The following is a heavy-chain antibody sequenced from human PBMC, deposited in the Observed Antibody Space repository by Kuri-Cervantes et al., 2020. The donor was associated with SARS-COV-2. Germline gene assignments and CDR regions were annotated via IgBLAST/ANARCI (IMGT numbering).Heavy chain of an antibody. CDR2: IIPIFGTA. CDR3: ARDRGEQWLVSHYYYYGMDV. Sequence: TCKASGGTFSSYAISWVRQAPGQGLEWMGGIIPIFGTANYAQKFQGRVTITADKSTSTAYMELSSLRSEDTAVYYCARDRGEQWLVSHYYYYGMDVWGQGTTVTVSS. V-gene: IGHV1-69*06. CDR1: GGTFSSYA. D-gene: IGHD6-19*01. J-gene: IGHJ6*02.